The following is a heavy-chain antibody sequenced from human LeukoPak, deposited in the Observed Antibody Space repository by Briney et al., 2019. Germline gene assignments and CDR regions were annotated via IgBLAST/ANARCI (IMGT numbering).Heavy chain of an antibody. J-gene: IGHJ5*02. D-gene: IGHD3-10*01. CDR2: ISGSGGST. Sequence: GGSLRLSCAASGFTFSSYAMSWVRQAPGKGLEWVSAISGSGGSTYYADSVKGRFTISRDNSKNTLYLQMNSLRAEDTAVYYCAKRGGFGELFSWFDPWGQGTLVTVSS. CDR1: GFTFSSYA. CDR3: AKRGGFGELFSWFDP. V-gene: IGHV3-23*01.